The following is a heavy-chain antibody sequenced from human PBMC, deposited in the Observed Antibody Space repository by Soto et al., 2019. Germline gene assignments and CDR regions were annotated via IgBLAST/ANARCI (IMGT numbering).Heavy chain of an antibody. CDR3: ARQGDRGYGGYYYYYHYMDV. CDR1: GGSISSSSYY. Sequence: SETLSLTCTVSGGSISSSSYYWGWIRQPPGKGLEGIGSIYYSGSTYYNPSLKSRVTISVDTSKNQFSLKLSSVTAADTALYYWARQGDRGYGGYYYYYHYMDVWGKGPTVTVS. D-gene: IGHD5-12*01. CDR2: IYYSGST. V-gene: IGHV4-39*01. J-gene: IGHJ6*03.